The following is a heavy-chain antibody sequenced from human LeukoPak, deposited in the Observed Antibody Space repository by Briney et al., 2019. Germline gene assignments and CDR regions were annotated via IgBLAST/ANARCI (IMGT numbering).Heavy chain of an antibody. CDR3: ARGLRRVDTAMVPPGRYYYYGMDV. J-gene: IGHJ6*02. Sequence: ASVKVSCKASGGTFSSYAISWVRRAPGQGLEWMGGIIPIFGTANYAQKFQGRVTITADESTSTAYMELSSLRSEDTAVYYCARGLRRVDTAMVPPGRYYYYGMDVWGQGTTVTVSS. D-gene: IGHD5-18*01. CDR2: IIPIFGTA. V-gene: IGHV1-69*13. CDR1: GGTFSSYA.